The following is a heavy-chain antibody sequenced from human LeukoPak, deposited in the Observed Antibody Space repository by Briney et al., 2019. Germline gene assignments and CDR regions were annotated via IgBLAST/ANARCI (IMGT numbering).Heavy chain of an antibody. CDR1: GYTFTGYY. CDR2: INPNSGGT. Sequence: ASVKVSCKASGYTFTGYYMHWVRQAPGQGLEWMGWINPNSGGTNYAQKFQGWVTMTRDTSISTAYMELSRLRSDDTAVYYCARAGSPYGSGSYRYYYGMYVWGKGTTVTVSS. D-gene: IGHD3-10*01. CDR3: ARAGSPYGSGSYRYYYGMYV. J-gene: IGHJ6*04. V-gene: IGHV1-2*04.